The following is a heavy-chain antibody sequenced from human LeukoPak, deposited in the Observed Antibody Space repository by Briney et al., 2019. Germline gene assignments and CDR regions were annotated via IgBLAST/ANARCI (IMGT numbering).Heavy chain of an antibody. Sequence: GGSLRHFCAASGFTFSIYGMHWVRQAPGKGLEWVAFIRYDGSNKYYADSVKGRFTISRDNSKNTLYLQMNSLRAEDTAVYYCAKSLVDIVATSPYYFDYWGQGTLVTVSS. J-gene: IGHJ4*02. D-gene: IGHD5-12*01. CDR2: IRYDGSNK. CDR1: GFTFSIYG. V-gene: IGHV3-30*02. CDR3: AKSLVDIVATSPYYFDY.